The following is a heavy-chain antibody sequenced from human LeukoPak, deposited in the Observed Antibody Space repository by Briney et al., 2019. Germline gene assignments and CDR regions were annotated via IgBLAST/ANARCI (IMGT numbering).Heavy chain of an antibody. J-gene: IGHJ4*02. CDR3: ARGAPDYYYDSSGYYYVQNRPRPGNDY. D-gene: IGHD3-22*01. V-gene: IGHV4-34*01. CDR1: GGSFSGYY. CDR2: INHSGST. Sequence: PSETLSLTCAVYGGSFSGYYWSWIRQPPGKGLEWIGEINHSGSTNYNPSLKSRVTISVDTSKNQFSLKLSSVTAADTAVYYCARGAPDYYYDSSGYYYVQNRPRPGNDYWGQGTLVTVSS.